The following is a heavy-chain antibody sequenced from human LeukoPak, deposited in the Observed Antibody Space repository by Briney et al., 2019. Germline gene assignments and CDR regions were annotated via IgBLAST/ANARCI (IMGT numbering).Heavy chain of an antibody. CDR1: GFSFSTYS. V-gene: IGHV3-48*01. Sequence: GGSLRLSCAASGFSFSTYSMNWVRQAPGKGLEWVSYISSLGSTIYYADSVKGRFTISRDNAKNSLYLQMNSLRAEDTAVYYCAREQLWDYYYYGMDVWGQGTTVTVSS. CDR3: AREQLWDYYYYGMDV. D-gene: IGHD5-18*01. J-gene: IGHJ6*02. CDR2: ISSLGSTI.